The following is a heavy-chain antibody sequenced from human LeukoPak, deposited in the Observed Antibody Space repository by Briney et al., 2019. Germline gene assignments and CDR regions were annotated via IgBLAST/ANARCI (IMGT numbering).Heavy chain of an antibody. Sequence: GGSLRLSCAASGFTFSSYSMNWVRQAPGKGLEWISYITGSLNSIHYADSVKGRFTISRDNSKNTLYLQMNSLRAEDTAVYYCARGGPAAGRFDYWGQGTLVTVSS. D-gene: IGHD6-13*01. CDR3: ARGGPAAGRFDY. CDR2: ITGSLNSI. V-gene: IGHV3-48*01. CDR1: GFTFSSYS. J-gene: IGHJ4*02.